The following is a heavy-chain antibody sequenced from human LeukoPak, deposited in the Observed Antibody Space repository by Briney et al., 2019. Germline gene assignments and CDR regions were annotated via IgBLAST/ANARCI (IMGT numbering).Heavy chain of an antibody. J-gene: IGHJ3*02. CDR1: GGSISDYY. V-gene: IGHV4-59*01. D-gene: IGHD1-26*01. Sequence: SETPSLTCTVSGGSISDYYWSWFRQPPGKGLEWIGWIFGSGDFNYNPSLKSRLSISVDTSNNQFSLKLTSATAADTAVYYCAREKDTGSNHAKIRYDIWGQGTMVTVSS. CDR2: IFGSGDF. CDR3: AREKDTGSNHAKIRYDI.